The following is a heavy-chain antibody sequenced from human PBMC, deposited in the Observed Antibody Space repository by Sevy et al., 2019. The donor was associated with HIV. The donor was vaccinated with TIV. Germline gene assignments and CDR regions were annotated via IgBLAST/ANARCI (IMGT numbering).Heavy chain of an antibody. CDR2: ISTSSGYI. J-gene: IGHJ4*02. Sequence: GGYLRLSCVASGFTFINYNMNWVRQAPGKGLEWVSSISTSSGYIYYADSVKGRFTISRDNAKNSLYLQMNSLRAEDTAVYYCAREEVDTYRISDGGIDCWGQGTLVTVSS. CDR1: GFTFINYN. V-gene: IGHV3-21*01. D-gene: IGHD3-16*01. CDR3: AREEVDTYRISDGGIDC.